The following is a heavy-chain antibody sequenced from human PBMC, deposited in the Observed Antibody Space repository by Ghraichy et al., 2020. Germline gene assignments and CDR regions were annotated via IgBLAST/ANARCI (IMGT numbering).Heavy chain of an antibody. J-gene: IGHJ6*02. CDR3: ERANVMGYGDSPVVSYYYYYGLDV. Sequence: ASVKVSCKASGYTLANYYINWVRQATGRGLAWMGWLNPKSGHKDSAQKFQGRLTMTWNTSISTAYMYLSGLRSEDTAVYYCERANVMGYGDSPVVSYYYYYGLDVWGQGTTVTVSS. V-gene: IGHV1-8*01. CDR1: GYTLANYY. CDR2: LNPKSGHK. D-gene: IGHD4-17*01.